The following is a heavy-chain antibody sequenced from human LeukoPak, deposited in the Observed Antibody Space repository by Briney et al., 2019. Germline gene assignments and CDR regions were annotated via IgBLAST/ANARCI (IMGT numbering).Heavy chain of an antibody. D-gene: IGHD3-22*01. CDR1: GYIFTTYY. CDR3: ARALSDSSGYP. J-gene: IGHJ5*02. V-gene: IGHV1-46*01. Sequence: GASVKVSCKAFGYIFTTYYVHWVRQAPGQGLEWMGKINPSGGSTSYAQQFQGRATMTRDTSTRTVYMELSSLRSEDTAVYYCARALSDSSGYPWGQGTLVTVSS. CDR2: INPSGGST.